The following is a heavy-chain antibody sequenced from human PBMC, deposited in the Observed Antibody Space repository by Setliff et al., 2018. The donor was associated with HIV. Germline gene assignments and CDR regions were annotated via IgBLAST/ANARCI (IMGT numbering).Heavy chain of an antibody. CDR1: GGTISNSG. D-gene: IGHD3-16*02. Sequence: GASVKVSCKASGGTISNSGISWVRQAPGQRLEWMGGFLPMLGISNYAQKFQGRVTITADESTSTVYMELSSLRSEDTAVYYCARVVITFGDIIVTPGAFDIWGPGTKVTVSS. CDR2: FLPMLGIS. CDR3: ARVVITFGDIIVTPGAFDI. J-gene: IGHJ3*02. V-gene: IGHV1-69*10.